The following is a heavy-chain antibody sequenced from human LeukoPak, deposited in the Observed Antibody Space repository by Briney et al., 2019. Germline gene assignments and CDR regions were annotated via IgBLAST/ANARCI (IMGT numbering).Heavy chain of an antibody. D-gene: IGHD6-19*01. J-gene: IGHJ4*02. CDR2: IYYSGST. CDR1: GGSISSYY. Sequence: SETLSLTCTVSGGSISSYYWSWIRQPPGKGLEWIGYIYYSGSTNYNPSLKSRVTISVDTSKNQFSLKLSSVTAADTAVYYCARGPIAVAAPDYWGRGTLVTVSS. CDR3: ARGPIAVAAPDY. V-gene: IGHV4-59*01.